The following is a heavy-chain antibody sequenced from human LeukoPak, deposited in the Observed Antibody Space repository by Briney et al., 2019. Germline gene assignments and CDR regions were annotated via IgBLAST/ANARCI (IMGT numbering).Heavy chain of an antibody. CDR3: ASGSSGGGYVAFDY. CDR2: ISSNGGST. CDR1: GFTFSRYA. Sequence: GWSLSLSCAASGFTFSRYAMHWVRQAPGKGPEYVSAISSNGGSTYYANSVKGRFTISRDNSKNTLYLQMGSLRAEDMAVYYCASGSSGGGYVAFDYWGQGTLVTVSS. D-gene: IGHD5-12*01. V-gene: IGHV3-64*01. J-gene: IGHJ4*02.